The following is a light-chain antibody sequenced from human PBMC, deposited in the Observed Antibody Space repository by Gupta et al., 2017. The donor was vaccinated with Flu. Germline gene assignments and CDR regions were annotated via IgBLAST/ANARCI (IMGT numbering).Light chain of an antibody. J-gene: IGKJ2*01. Sequence: ERATLSCRASQSVSRYLAWYQQKPGQAPRLLIYDASNRATGIPARFSGSGSGTDFTLTISSLEPEDFAVYYCQQRSNRPPYTFGQGTKLQIK. V-gene: IGKV3-11*01. CDR1: QSVSRY. CDR2: DAS. CDR3: QQRSNRPPYT.